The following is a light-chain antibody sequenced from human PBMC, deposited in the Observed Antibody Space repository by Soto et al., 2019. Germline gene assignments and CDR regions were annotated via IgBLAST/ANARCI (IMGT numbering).Light chain of an antibody. V-gene: IGLV1-44*01. CDR2: SNN. CDR1: SSNIGSNT. CDR3: AACDDSLNGLWV. J-gene: IGLJ3*02. Sequence: QSVLTQPPSASGTPGQRVTISCSGSSSNIGSNTVSWYQQFPRTAPKLLIYSNNQRPSGVPDRFSGSKSGTSASLAISGLQSEDEADYYCAACDDSLNGLWVFGGGTKLTVL.